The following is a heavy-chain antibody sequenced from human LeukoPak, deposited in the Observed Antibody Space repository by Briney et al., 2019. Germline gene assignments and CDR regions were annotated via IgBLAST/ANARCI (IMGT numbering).Heavy chain of an antibody. V-gene: IGHV1-2*02. Sequence: ASVTVSFKASGYSFTDYYMHWVRQAPGQGLEWMGWINPNSGGTNYAQKFQGRVTMTRDASISTAYMELSRLRSDDTAVYYCARPSGYCSGGSCYSFCPFDFWGQGTLVTVSS. J-gene: IGHJ4*02. CDR2: INPNSGGT. CDR1: GYSFTDYY. CDR3: ARPSGYCSGGSCYSFCPFDF. D-gene: IGHD2-15*01.